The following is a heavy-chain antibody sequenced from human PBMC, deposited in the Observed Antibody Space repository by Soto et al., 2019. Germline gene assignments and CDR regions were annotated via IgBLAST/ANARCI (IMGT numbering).Heavy chain of an antibody. J-gene: IGHJ3*02. CDR2: IYNEFT. V-gene: IGHV3-66*01. Sequence: EVQLVESGGGLVQPGGSLRLSCVASGLSVTDIYMNWVRQAPGKGLEWVSVIYNEFTDYADSVRGRFSISTDSSKNALYLQMISLRSEDSAVYYCVREPLYCSGGSCSIMGDAFDIWGQGTKVTVSS. D-gene: IGHD2-15*01. CDR3: VREPLYCSGGSCSIMGDAFDI. CDR1: GLSVTDIY.